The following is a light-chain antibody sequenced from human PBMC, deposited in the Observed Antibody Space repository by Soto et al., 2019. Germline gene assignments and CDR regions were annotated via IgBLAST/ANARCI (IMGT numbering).Light chain of an antibody. CDR2: DAS. Sequence: ETMMTQSPATLSVSPGERATLFCRASQNLNNKLAWYQQKPGQGPRLLIYDASTRASGIPARFSGSGSGTDFTLTISSLQSEDFGIYSCQQYHSWPLTFGGGTKVEI. CDR3: QQYHSWPLT. CDR1: QNLNNK. J-gene: IGKJ4*01. V-gene: IGKV3-15*01.